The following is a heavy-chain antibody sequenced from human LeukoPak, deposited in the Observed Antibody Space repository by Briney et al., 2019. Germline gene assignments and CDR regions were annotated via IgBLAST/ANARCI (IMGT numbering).Heavy chain of an antibody. CDR3: ARARFGYCSSPSCYWVGWFDP. D-gene: IGHD2-2*03. Sequence: GEALKISCKGSGYSFTSYWIGGGRQMPGKGLEGMGIIYPGDSDTRYSPSFQGQVTISADKSSSNCYLEGRRREAGDAAMYYCARARFGYCSSPSCYWVGWFDPWGQGTLVTVSS. CDR1: GYSFTSYW. V-gene: IGHV5-51*01. CDR2: IYPGDSDT. J-gene: IGHJ5*02.